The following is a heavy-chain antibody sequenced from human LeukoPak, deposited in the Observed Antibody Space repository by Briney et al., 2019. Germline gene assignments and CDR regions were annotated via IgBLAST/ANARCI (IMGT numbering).Heavy chain of an antibody. J-gene: IGHJ6*03. CDR3: ARGLKWPTSYYHMDV. D-gene: IGHD5-12*01. CDR2: LTSTGQTI. CDR1: GFTFSDHS. Sequence: GGSLRPSCAASGFTFSDHSMCWIRQAPGKGLEWVSYLTSTGQTIYYSDSVKGRFTISRDNAKNSLFLQLNSLRADDTAVYFCARGLKWPTSYYHMDVWGKGTTVTVSS. V-gene: IGHV3-11*01.